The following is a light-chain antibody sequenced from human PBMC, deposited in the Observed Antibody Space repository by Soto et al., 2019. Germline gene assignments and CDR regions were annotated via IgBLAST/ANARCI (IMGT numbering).Light chain of an antibody. V-gene: IGLV1-40*01. CDR3: HSYDSSLSGYV. Sequence: QSVLTQPPSVSGAPGQRVTISCTGSSSNIGAGYDVHWYQQLPGTAPKLLIYGNSNRPSGVPDRFSGSKSGTSASLAITGLQAEDEADYYSHSYDSSLSGYVFGTGTKIPV. CDR1: SSNIGAGYD. J-gene: IGLJ1*01. CDR2: GNS.